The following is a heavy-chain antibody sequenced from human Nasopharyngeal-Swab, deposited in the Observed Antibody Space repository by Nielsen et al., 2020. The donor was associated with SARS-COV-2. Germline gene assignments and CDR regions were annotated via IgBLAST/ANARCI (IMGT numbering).Heavy chain of an antibody. CDR3: VKDLRGRYGFES. CDR1: GFTFSIHA. V-gene: IGHV3-64D*06. J-gene: IGHJ3*02. CDR2: INDYEDRL. Sequence: GRSLRLSCSASGFTFSIHAMHWVRQEPGKGLEYVSTINDYEDRLYYADSVKGRFTISRDNSKNTLYLQMSSLRPEDTAVYWCVKDLRGRYGFESWGQGTMVTVSS. D-gene: IGHD3-16*01.